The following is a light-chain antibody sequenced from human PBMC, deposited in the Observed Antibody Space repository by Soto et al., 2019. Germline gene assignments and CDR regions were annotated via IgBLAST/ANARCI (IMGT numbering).Light chain of an antibody. J-gene: IGLJ2*01. CDR3: SSYRSRTLVV. CDR2: DVT. Sequence: QSALTQPASVSGSPGQSITISCTETSSDVGGYNFVSWYQQHPGKAPKLMIYDVTYRPSGVSDRFSGSKSGNTASLTISGLQAEDEADYYCSSYRSRTLVVFGGGTKLTVL. CDR1: SSDVGGYNF. V-gene: IGLV2-14*01.